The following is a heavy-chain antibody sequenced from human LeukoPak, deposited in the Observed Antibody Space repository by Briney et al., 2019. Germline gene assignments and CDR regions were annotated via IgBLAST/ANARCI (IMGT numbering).Heavy chain of an antibody. Sequence: GGSLRLSCAASGFTFSSYVMNWVRQAPGKGLEWVSAISGSGGSTYYADSVKGRFTISRDNSKNTLYLQMNGLRAEDTAVYYCAKGIYNWNDGTDYWGQGTLVTVSS. CDR2: ISGSGGST. CDR1: GFTFSSYV. CDR3: AKGIYNWNDGTDY. J-gene: IGHJ4*02. D-gene: IGHD1-1*01. V-gene: IGHV3-23*01.